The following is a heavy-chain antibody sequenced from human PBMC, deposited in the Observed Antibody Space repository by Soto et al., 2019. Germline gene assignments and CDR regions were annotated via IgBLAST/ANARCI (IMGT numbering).Heavy chain of an antibody. D-gene: IGHD3-9*01. CDR3: VRGNGVNYDLLTGP. Sequence: GGSLRLSCAASGFTFSSYVMSWVRQAPGKGLEWVSGISGSGGSTYYADSVKGRFTISRDNSKNTLFLQMNSLRAEDTAIYYCVRGNGVNYDLLTGPWGQGALVTVSS. J-gene: IGHJ4*02. CDR1: GFTFSSYV. CDR2: ISGSGGST. V-gene: IGHV3-23*01.